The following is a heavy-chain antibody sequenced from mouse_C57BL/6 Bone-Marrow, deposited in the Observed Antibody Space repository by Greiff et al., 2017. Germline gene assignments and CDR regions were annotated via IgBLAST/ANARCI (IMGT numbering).Heavy chain of an antibody. J-gene: IGHJ1*03. D-gene: IGHD1-1*01. Sequence: EVKLQESGAELVRPGASVKLSCTASGFNIKDDYMHWVKQRPEQGLEWIGWIDPENGDTEYASKFQGKATITADTSSNTAYLQLSSLTSEDTAVYYCTYYGSRYFDVWGTGTTVTVSS. CDR3: TYYGSRYFDV. CDR2: IDPENGDT. V-gene: IGHV14-4*01. CDR1: GFNIKDDY.